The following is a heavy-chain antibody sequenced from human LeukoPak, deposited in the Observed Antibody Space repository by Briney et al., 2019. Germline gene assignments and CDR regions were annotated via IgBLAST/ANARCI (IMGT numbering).Heavy chain of an antibody. D-gene: IGHD3-10*01. V-gene: IGHV1-8*03. CDR1: EYTFTGYY. Sequence: ASVKVSCKASEYTFTGYYIHWVRQAPGQGLEWMGWMNPNSGNTGYAQKFQGRVTITWNTSINTAYMELSSLRSEDTAVYYCARDSGNYYGSGSYYNYYYYYMDVWGKGTTVTISS. J-gene: IGHJ6*03. CDR3: ARDSGNYYGSGSYYNYYYYYMDV. CDR2: MNPNSGNT.